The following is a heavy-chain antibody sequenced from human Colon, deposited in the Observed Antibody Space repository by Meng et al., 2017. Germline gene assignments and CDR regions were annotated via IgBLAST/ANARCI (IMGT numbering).Heavy chain of an antibody. CDR2: ISTNNGDT. J-gene: IGHJ5*02. CDR1: VYTFTMSA. CDR3: ARYRQTSGETS. V-gene: IGHV1-3*04. Sequence: QVRRVAPGAGGKGPGAAVQASCKAFVYTFTMSALQWLRQAPGQRIEWVGWISTNNGDTRNSQHFQDRVTITRATSAGTVYMDLNSLRSENPAIYSCARYRQTSGETSWGQGTLVTVSS. D-gene: IGHD2-15*01.